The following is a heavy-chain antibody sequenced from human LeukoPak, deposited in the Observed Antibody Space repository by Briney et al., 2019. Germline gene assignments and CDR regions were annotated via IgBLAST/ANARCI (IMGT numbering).Heavy chain of an antibody. D-gene: IGHD2-15*01. CDR3: AKPLTPVQFSAAPFDY. V-gene: IGHV3-30*18. CDR2: ISYDGSNK. Sequence: GGSLRLSCAASGFTFSSYGMHWVRQAPGKGLEWVAVISYDGSNKYYADSVKGRFTISRDNSKNTLYLQMNSLRAEDTAVYYCAKPLTPVQFSAAPFDYWGQGTLVTVSS. CDR1: GFTFSSYG. J-gene: IGHJ4*02.